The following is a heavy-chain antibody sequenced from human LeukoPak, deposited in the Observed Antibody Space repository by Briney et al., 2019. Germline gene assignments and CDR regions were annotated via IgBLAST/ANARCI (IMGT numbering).Heavy chain of an antibody. D-gene: IGHD4-17*01. CDR1: GFTFSSYA. CDR2: ISSNGGST. V-gene: IGHV3-64*01. Sequence: GGSLRLSCAASGFTFSSYAMHWVRQAPGKGLEYVSAISSNGGSTYYANSVKGRFTISRDNSKNTLYLQMGSLRVEDMAVYYCARGSDYGDYVVDYWGQGTLVTVSS. CDR3: ARGSDYGDYVVDY. J-gene: IGHJ4*02.